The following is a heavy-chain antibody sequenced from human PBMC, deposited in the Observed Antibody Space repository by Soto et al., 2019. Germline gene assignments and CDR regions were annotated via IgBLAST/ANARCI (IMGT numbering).Heavy chain of an antibody. D-gene: IGHD6-19*01. CDR2: IYYSGST. CDR3: ARVRPGGSSGWYWFEP. Sequence: SETLSLTCTVSGGSISSYYWSWIRQPPGKGLECIWYIYYSGSTNYNPSLKSRVTISVDTSKNQFSLKLSSVTAADTAVYYCARVRPGGSSGWYWFEPWGQGTMVTVSS. V-gene: IGHV4-59*13. CDR1: GGSISSYY. J-gene: IGHJ5*02.